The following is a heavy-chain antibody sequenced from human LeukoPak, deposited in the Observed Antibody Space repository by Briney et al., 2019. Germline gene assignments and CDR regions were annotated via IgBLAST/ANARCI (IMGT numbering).Heavy chain of an antibody. D-gene: IGHD6-19*01. V-gene: IGHV3-48*03. CDR3: AKEDRQQWLVDY. CDR2: ISGSGSTI. Sequence: GGSLRLSCAASGFTFSSYEMNWVRQAPGKGLEWVSYISGSGSTIYYADSVKGRFTVSRDNAKNSLYLQRNSLRAEDTAVYYCAKEDRQQWLVDYWGQGTLVTVSP. J-gene: IGHJ4*02. CDR1: GFTFSSYE.